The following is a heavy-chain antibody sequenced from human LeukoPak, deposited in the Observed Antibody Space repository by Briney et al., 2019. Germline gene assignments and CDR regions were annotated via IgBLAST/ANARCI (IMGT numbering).Heavy chain of an antibody. J-gene: IGHJ6*03. D-gene: IGHD3-10*01. CDR2: NDYSGST. CDR3: ARGATFRGTYYMDV. Sequence: SETLSLTCIVSGGPISTHYWSWSRQPPGKGLEWIGYNDYSGSTNYNPSLKSRVTISVDTSKNQFSLKLNSVTAADTAVYYCARGATFRGTYYMDVWGKGTTVIVSS. CDR1: GGPISTHY. V-gene: IGHV4-59*11.